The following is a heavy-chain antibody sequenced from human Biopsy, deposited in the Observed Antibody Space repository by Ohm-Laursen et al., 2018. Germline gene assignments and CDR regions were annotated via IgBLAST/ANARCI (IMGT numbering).Heavy chain of an antibody. D-gene: IGHD2-8*01. CDR2: INCKTGAT. V-gene: IGHV1-2*02. J-gene: IGHJ4*02. Sequence: GASVKVSCNASGDAFLGYYLHWMRQAPGQGLEWLGYINCKTGATNYAQKFQGTVTMTRDTSISTAYLALGSLRSADTAIYYCARDPLNGHKHFDYWGQGSLATVSS. CDR1: GDAFLGYY. CDR3: ARDPLNGHKHFDY.